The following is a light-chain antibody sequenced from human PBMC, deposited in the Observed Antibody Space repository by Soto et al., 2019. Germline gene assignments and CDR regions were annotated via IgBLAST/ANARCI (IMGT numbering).Light chain of an antibody. V-gene: IGKV3-20*01. J-gene: IGKJ2*01. CDR1: QSVASSF. Sequence: ETVLTQSPGTLSLSPGERATLSCSASQSVASSFLAWYQQKPGQAPRLLIYGASSRATGIPDRFSGSGSGADFTLTISRLEPEDFAVYYCQQYGSSLWTFGQGTRVEIK. CDR3: QQYGSSLWT. CDR2: GAS.